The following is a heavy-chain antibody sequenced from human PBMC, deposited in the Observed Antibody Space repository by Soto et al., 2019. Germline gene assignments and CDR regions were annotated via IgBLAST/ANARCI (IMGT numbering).Heavy chain of an antibody. Sequence: PGESLKISCKGSGYSFTGYWIGWVRQMPGKGLEWMGIIYPGDSETRYSPSFQGQVTISVDKSISTAYLQWSSLKASDTAKYYCARPGGLVAATNDYYYGMDVWGQGTTVTVSS. V-gene: IGHV5-51*01. CDR3: ARPGGLVAATNDYYYGMDV. J-gene: IGHJ6*02. CDR2: IYPGDSET. D-gene: IGHD2-15*01. CDR1: GYSFTGYW.